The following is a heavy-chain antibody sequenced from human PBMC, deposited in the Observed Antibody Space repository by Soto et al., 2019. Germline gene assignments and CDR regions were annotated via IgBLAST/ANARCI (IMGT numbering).Heavy chain of an antibody. Sequence: EVQLVESGGGLVQPGRSLRLSCAASGFTFDDYAMHWVRQAPGKGLEWVSGISWNSGSIGYADSVKGRFTISRDNAKKSLYLQMNSLRAEDTALYYCAKDLLRGATNYYYGMDVWGQGTTVTVSS. J-gene: IGHJ6*02. CDR1: GFTFDDYA. D-gene: IGHD1-26*01. CDR3: AKDLLRGATNYYYGMDV. V-gene: IGHV3-9*01. CDR2: ISWNSGSI.